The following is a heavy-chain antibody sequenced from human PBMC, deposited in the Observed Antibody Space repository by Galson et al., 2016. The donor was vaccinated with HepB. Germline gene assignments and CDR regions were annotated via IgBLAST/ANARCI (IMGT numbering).Heavy chain of an antibody. CDR2: FYNGGNI. J-gene: IGHJ4*02. D-gene: IGHD3-22*01. V-gene: IGHV3-53*01. CDR1: GLTVSSDL. Sequence: SLRLSCAASGLTVSSDLMTWVRRPPGRGLELVSLFYNGGNIHYADSVKGRFTISRDNSKNTLYLHMSSLSIEDPAVYYCAGSSGSYYGPFDSWGQGTLLTVSS. CDR3: AGSSGSYYGPFDS.